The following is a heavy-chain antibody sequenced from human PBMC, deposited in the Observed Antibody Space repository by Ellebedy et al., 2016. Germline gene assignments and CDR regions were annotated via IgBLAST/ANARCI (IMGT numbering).Heavy chain of an antibody. V-gene: IGHV3-13*01. CDR3: ARSRMAAAGSGALDI. D-gene: IGHD6-13*01. Sequence: GGSLRLXXAASGFTVSSYDMHWVRQVIGKGLEWVSATKTTGDTYYPDSVKGRFTISRENAKNSLYLQMDSLTAGDTAVYYCARSRMAAAGSGALDIWGQGTMVTVSS. J-gene: IGHJ3*02. CDR1: GFTVSSYD. CDR2: TKTTGDT.